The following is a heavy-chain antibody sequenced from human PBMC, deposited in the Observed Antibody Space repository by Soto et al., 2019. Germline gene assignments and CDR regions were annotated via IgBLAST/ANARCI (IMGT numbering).Heavy chain of an antibody. CDR2: ISGSGGST. Sequence: GSLRLSCAASGFPFSSYAMSWVRQAPGAGLEWVSAISGSGGSTYYADSVKGRFTISRDNSRNTLYLQVSRLRAEDTAVYYCAKGSTRDPRLGWYFDLWGRGTLVTVSS. CDR1: GFPFSSYA. CDR3: AKGSTRDPRLGWYFDL. V-gene: IGHV3-23*01. D-gene: IGHD3-10*01. J-gene: IGHJ2*01.